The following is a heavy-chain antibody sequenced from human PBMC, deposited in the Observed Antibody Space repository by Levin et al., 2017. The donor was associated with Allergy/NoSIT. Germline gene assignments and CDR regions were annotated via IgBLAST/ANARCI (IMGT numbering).Heavy chain of an antibody. V-gene: IGHV1-69*01. CDR2: IIPIFGTA. CDR3: ARHGYCSSTSCLYYYYYGMDV. CDR1: GGTFSSYA. D-gene: IGHD2-2*03. Sequence: KISCKASGGTFSSYAISWVRQAPGQGLEWMGGIIPIFGTANYAQKFQGRVTITADESTSTAYMELSSLRSEDTAVYYCARHGYCSSTSCLYYYYYGMDVWGQGTTVTVSS. J-gene: IGHJ6*02.